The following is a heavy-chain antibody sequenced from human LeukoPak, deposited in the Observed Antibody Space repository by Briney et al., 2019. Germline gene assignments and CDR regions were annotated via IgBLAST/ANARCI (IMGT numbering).Heavy chain of an antibody. CDR2: ISGSGSST. V-gene: IGHV3-23*01. CDR3: AKALSSGTAAGTRFDY. D-gene: IGHD6-13*01. CDR1: GSSGTTNY. Sequence: GGSLRLSCAASGSSGTTNYMSWVRQAPGKGLEWVSGISGSGSSTYYADSVKGRFTISRDNSKNTLYLQMNSLRAEDTAVYYCAKALSSGTAAGTRFDYWGQGTLVTVSS. J-gene: IGHJ4*02.